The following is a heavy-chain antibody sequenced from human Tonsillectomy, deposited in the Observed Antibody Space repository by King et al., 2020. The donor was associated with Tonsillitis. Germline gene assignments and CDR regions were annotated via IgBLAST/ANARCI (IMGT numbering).Heavy chain of an antibody. J-gene: IGHJ4*02. CDR1: GYIFTDYY. V-gene: IGHV1-2*02. Sequence: QLVQSGAEVKKPGASVKVSCKTSGYIFTDYYMHWVRQAPGQGLEWMGGINPKSGGTISAQKFQGRVTLTRDTSINTTYMELISLTSDDPAVYYCVREAYDWGRGTLITVSS. D-gene: IGHD4-17*01. CDR3: VREAYD. CDR2: INPKSGGT.